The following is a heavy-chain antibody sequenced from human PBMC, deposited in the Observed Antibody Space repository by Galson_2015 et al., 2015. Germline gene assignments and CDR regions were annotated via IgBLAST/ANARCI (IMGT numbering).Heavy chain of an antibody. CDR2: IDWDGAK. D-gene: IGHD1-26*01. Sequence: PALVKPTQTLTLTCTFSGFSLTTRGMCVTWIRQPPGKAPEWLALIDWDGAKYYSTSLTTRLTISKDTSNNQVVLTMTNMDPVDTATYYCARTSGSYPLLPDHWGQGTLVTVSS. CDR1: GFSLTTRGMC. CDR3: ARTSGSYPLLPDH. J-gene: IGHJ4*02. V-gene: IGHV2-70*01.